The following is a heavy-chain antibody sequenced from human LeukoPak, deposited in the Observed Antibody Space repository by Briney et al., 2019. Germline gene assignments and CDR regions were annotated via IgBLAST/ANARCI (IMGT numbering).Heavy chain of an antibody. Sequence: GGSLRLSCAASGFTFSSYWMSWVRQAPGKGLEWVASIKRDGSDKYYVGSVEGRFTISRDNAKNSLYLQMSSLRAEDTAMYYCARGSLGSGTSSDCCPLDYWGQGILVTVSS. D-gene: IGHD6-19*01. V-gene: IGHV3-7*01. J-gene: IGHJ4*02. CDR1: GFTFSSYW. CDR2: IKRDGSDK. CDR3: ARGSLGSGTSSDCCPLDY.